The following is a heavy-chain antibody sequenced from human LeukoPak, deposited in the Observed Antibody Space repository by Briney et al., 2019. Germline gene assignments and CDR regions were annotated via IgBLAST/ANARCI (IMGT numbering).Heavy chain of an antibody. Sequence: GGSLKLSCAASGFTFSGSAMHWVRQASGKGLEWVGQIRSKANNYATTYGASVKGRFTISRDDSKNTAYLQMNSLKTEDTAVYYCTRWGSENAFDMWGQGTMVTVS. J-gene: IGHJ3*02. V-gene: IGHV3-73*01. CDR2: IRSKANNYAT. CDR3: TRWGSENAFDM. CDR1: GFTFSGSA. D-gene: IGHD3-16*01.